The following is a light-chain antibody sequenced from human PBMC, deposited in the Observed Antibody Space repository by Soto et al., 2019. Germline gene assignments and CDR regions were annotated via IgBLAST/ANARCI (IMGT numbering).Light chain of an antibody. V-gene: IGLV2-11*01. J-gene: IGLJ2*01. Sequence: QSALTQPRSVSGSPGQSVTISCAGSSSDVGGRDYVSWYQQHPGKAPKLMIYDVSKRPSGVPDRFSGSKSDNTASLTISGLQAEDEADYYCCSYAGRYIYVLFGGGTQLTVL. CDR1: SSDVGGRDY. CDR2: DVS. CDR3: CSYAGRYIYVL.